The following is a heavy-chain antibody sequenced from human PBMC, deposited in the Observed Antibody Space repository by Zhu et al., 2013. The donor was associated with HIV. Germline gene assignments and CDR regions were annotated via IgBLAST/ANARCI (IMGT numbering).Heavy chain of an antibody. J-gene: IGHJ5*02. CDR3: ARGLGGIAAAGTGGWFDP. CDR1: NYTFTAYY. D-gene: IGHD6-13*01. V-gene: IGHV1-69*06. CDR2: IIPIFGTA. Sequence: QVQLEQSGTEVKKPGASVKVSCKTSNYTFTAYYIHWVRQAPGQGLEWMGGIIPIFGTANYAQKFQGRVTITADKSTSTAYMELSSLRSEDTAVYYCARGLGGIAAAGTGGWFDPWGQGTLVTVSS.